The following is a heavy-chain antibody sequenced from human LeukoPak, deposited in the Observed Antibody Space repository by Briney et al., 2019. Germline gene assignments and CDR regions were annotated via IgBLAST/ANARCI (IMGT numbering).Heavy chain of an antibody. J-gene: IGHJ4*02. CDR2: IYSGGST. Sequence: GGSLRLSCAASGFTFSSYSMNWVRQAPGKGLEWVSVIYSGGSTYYADSVKGRFTISRDNSKNTLYLQMNSLRAEDTAVYYCARVESYWGQGTLVTVSS. V-gene: IGHV3-53*01. CDR3: ARVESY. CDR1: GFTFSSYS.